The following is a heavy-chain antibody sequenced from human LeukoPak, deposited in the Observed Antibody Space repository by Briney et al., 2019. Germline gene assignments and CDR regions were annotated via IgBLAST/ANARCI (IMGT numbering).Heavy chain of an antibody. Sequence: SVKVSCKASGGTFGSYAISWVRQAPGQGLGWMGGIIPIFGTANYAQKFQGRVTITADESTSTAYMELSSLRSEDTAVYYCAREGDGIAFDYWGQGTLVTVSS. CDR3: AREGDGIAFDY. D-gene: IGHD3-16*01. CDR2: IIPIFGTA. V-gene: IGHV1-69*13. CDR1: GGTFGSYA. J-gene: IGHJ4*02.